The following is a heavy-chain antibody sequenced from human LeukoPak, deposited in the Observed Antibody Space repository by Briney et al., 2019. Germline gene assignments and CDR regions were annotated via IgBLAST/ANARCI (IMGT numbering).Heavy chain of an antibody. V-gene: IGHV4-34*01. D-gene: IGHD5-18*01. CDR3: ARGGLEPQLWLRLFYFEY. CDR2: INHSGST. J-gene: IGHJ4*02. CDR1: GGSFSGYY. Sequence: SETLSLTCAVYGGSFSGYYWSWIRQPPGKGLEWIGEINHSGSTNYNPSLKSRVTILADASKNQLSLKLTSVTAADTAVYYCARGGLEPQLWLRLFYFEYWGQGVLVTVSS.